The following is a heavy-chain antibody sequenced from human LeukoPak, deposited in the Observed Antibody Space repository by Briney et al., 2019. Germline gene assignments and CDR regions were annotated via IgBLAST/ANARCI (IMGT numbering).Heavy chain of an antibody. CDR2: IIGSGVST. D-gene: IGHD3-3*01. Sequence: PGGSLRLSCAASGFTFSSYAMTWVRQAPGKGLECVSAIIGSGVSTYYADSVKGRFSVSRDNSKNTLYLQMNSLRPEDTAVYYCAKGIGPNYDFWSGSDNFYYYGLGVWGQGTTVTVSS. CDR3: AKGIGPNYDFWSGSDNFYYYGLGV. J-gene: IGHJ6*02. CDR1: GFTFSSYA. V-gene: IGHV3-23*01.